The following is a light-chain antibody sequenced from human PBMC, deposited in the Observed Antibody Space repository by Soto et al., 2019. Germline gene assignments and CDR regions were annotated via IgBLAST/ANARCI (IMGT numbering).Light chain of an antibody. CDR3: CSYAGSDTYV. CDR2: DVS. J-gene: IGLJ1*01. V-gene: IGLV2-11*01. CDR1: SSDVGDYNY. Sequence: QSALTQPRSVSGSPGQSVTISCTGTSSDVGDYNYVSWYQQHPGKAPKLMIYDVSKWPSGVPDRFSGSKSGNTASLTISGVQAEDEADYYCCSYAGSDTYVFGTGTKVTVL.